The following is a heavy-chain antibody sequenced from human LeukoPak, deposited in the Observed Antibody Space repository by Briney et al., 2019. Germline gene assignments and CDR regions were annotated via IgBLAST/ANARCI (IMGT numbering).Heavy chain of an antibody. V-gene: IGHV3-23*01. Sequence: PGGSLRLSCAASGLTFSTYGMSWVRQAPGKGLEWVSAMSGSAGSTYYADAVKGRFTISRDNSKNTLYLQMNSLRAEDTAVYYCAKEGNGDYYFDYWGQGTLVTVSS. D-gene: IGHD4-17*01. CDR3: AKEGNGDYYFDY. J-gene: IGHJ4*02. CDR2: MSGSAGST. CDR1: GLTFSTYG.